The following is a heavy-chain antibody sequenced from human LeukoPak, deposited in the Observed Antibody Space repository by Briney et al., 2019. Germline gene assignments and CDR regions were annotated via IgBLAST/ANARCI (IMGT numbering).Heavy chain of an antibody. CDR1: GFTFTSSA. CDR2: IVVGSGNT. CDR3: ARSLVVGATYPYH. Sequence: ASVKVSCKASGFTFTSSAMQWVRQARGQRLEWIGWIVVGSGNTNYAQKFQERVTITRDMSTSTAYMELSSLRAEDTAVYYCARSLVVGATYPYHWGQGTLVTVSS. V-gene: IGHV1-58*02. D-gene: IGHD1-26*01. J-gene: IGHJ5*02.